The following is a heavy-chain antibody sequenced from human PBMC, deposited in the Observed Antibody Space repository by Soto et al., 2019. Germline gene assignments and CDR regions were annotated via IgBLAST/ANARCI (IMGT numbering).Heavy chain of an antibody. Sequence: SVKVSCKASGGTFSSYAISWVRQAPGQGLEWMGGIIPIFGTANYAQKFQGRVTITADESTSTAYMELSSLRSEDTAVYYCASSTLGDTIFGVVTPNHYYYGMDVWGQGTTVTVSS. CDR1: GGTFSSYA. J-gene: IGHJ6*02. D-gene: IGHD3-3*01. CDR3: ASSTLGDTIFGVVTPNHYYYGMDV. V-gene: IGHV1-69*13. CDR2: IIPIFGTA.